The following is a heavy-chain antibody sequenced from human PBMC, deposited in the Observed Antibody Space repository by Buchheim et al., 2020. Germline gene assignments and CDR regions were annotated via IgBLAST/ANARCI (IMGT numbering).Heavy chain of an antibody. D-gene: IGHD6-19*01. CDR2: ISYDGSHK. V-gene: IGHV3-30*18. Sequence: QVQLVESGGGVVQPGRSLRLSCAASGFTFSTYGMHWVRQAPGKGLEWVAVISYDGSHKYYTDSVKGRFTISRDNSKNTLDLQMNSLRAEDTAVYYCAKASSGWLVLDYWGQGTL. CDR1: GFTFSTYG. CDR3: AKASSGWLVLDY. J-gene: IGHJ4*02.